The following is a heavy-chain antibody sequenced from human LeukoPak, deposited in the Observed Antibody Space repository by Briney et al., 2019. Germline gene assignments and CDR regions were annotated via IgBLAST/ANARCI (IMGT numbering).Heavy chain of an antibody. CDR3: AKDSGSYRGEAFDI. D-gene: IGHD1-26*01. Sequence: GGSLRLYCAASGFTFSSYGMHWVRQAPGKGLEWVAFIRYDGSNKYYADSVKGRFTISRDNSKNTLYLQMNSLRAEDTAMYYCAKDSGSYRGEAFDIWGQGTMVTVSS. CDR2: IRYDGSNK. J-gene: IGHJ3*02. CDR1: GFTFSSYG. V-gene: IGHV3-30*02.